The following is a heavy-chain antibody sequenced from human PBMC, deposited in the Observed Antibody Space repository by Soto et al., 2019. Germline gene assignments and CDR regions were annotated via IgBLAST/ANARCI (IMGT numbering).Heavy chain of an antibody. D-gene: IGHD2-8*01. V-gene: IGHV4-30-4*01. CDR1: GGPISGDYY. J-gene: IGHJ5*02. CDR2: IFYSGST. Sequence: PSETLSLTCNVSGGPISGDYYWTWIRQPPGKGLEWIGYIFYSGSTYYNPSLKSRVTMSVDTSKNQFSLRLSSVTAADTAVYYCARSPGYFTISSLDPWGQGTLVTVS. CDR3: ARSPGYFTISSLDP.